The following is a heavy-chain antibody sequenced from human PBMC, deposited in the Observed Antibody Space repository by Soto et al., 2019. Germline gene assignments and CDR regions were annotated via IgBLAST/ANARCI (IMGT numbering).Heavy chain of an antibody. J-gene: IGHJ6*02. CDR3: ARPTYYYGSGSQTPYGMDV. CDR1: GGTFSSYA. CDR2: IIPIFGTA. D-gene: IGHD3-10*01. V-gene: IGHV1-69*13. Sequence: VKVSCKASGGTFSSYAISWVRQAPGQGLEWMGGIIPIFGTANYAQKFQGRVTITADESTSTAYMELSSLRSEDTAVYYCARPTYYYGSGSQTPYGMDVWGQGTTVTVS.